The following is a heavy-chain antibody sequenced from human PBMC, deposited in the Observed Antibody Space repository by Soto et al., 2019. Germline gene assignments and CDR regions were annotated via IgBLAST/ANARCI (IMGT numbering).Heavy chain of an antibody. V-gene: IGHV4-61*01. J-gene: IGHJ4*02. CDR1: GVSVSAIVY. D-gene: IGHD2-8*02. CDR3: ARDLGQGNTPGHNYFDY. Sequence: QVQLQESGPGLVKPSETLSLTCTVSGVSVSAIVYWSWIRQSPGKGLEWIGCSYYRGGAKYKPSLKSRVTISVDTSKNQFSLRLDSVTATDTAVYFCARDLGQGNTPGHNYFDYWGQGTLVTVSS. CDR2: SYYRGGA.